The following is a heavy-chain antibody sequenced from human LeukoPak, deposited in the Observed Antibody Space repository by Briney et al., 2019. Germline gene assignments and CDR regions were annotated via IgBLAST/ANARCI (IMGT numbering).Heavy chain of an antibody. CDR3: ARVQTTRVVDV. V-gene: IGHV4-59*01. CDR1: GGSISSYY. D-gene: IGHD4-17*01. J-gene: IGHJ6*02. Sequence: SETLSLTCTVSGGSISSYYWSWIRQPPGKGLEWIGYIYYSGSTNYNPSLKSRVTISVDTSKNQFSLKLSSVTAADTAVYYCARVQTTRVVDVWGQGTTVAVSS. CDR2: IYYSGST.